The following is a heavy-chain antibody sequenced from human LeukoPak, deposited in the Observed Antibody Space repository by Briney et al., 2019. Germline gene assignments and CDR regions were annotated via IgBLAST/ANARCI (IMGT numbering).Heavy chain of an antibody. V-gene: IGHV1-18*04. Sequence: GASVKVSCKASGYTFTSYGISWVRQAPGQGLEWMGWISAYNGNTNYAQKLQGRVTMTTDTSTSTAYMELRSLRSEDTAVYYCARDRSSGWYEYYYYYGMDVWGKGTTVTVSS. CDR3: ARDRSSGWYEYYYYYGMDV. CDR1: GYTFTSYG. CDR2: ISAYNGNT. J-gene: IGHJ6*04. D-gene: IGHD6-19*01.